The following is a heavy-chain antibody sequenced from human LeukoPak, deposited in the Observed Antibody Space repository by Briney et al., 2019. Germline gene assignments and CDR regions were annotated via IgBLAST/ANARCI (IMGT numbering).Heavy chain of an antibody. Sequence: GGSLRLSCAASGFTFDDYGMSWVRQAPGKGLEWVSGINWNGGSTGYADSVKGRFTISRDNAKNSLYLQMNSLRAEDTALYYCARDPGSRVNWYSDLWGRGTLVTVSS. V-gene: IGHV3-20*04. CDR3: ARDPGSRVNWYSDL. CDR1: GFTFDDYG. CDR2: INWNGGST. D-gene: IGHD1-1*01. J-gene: IGHJ2*01.